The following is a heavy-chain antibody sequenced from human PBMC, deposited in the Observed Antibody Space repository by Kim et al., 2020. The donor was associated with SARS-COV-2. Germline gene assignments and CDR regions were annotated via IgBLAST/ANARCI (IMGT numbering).Heavy chain of an antibody. D-gene: IGHD1-1*01. J-gene: IGHJ4*02. CDR3: AKGREADPLDLMTDS. Sequence: ASVKGRFTVSRDNSKNTLVLQLNSLRGEDTAVYYCAKGREADPLDLMTDSWGQGTLVTVSS. V-gene: IGHV3-30*02.